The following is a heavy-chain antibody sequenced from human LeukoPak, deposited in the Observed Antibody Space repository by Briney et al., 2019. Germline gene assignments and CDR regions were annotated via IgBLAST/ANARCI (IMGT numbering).Heavy chain of an antibody. CDR1: GYTFTNYG. Sequence: ASVKVSCKASGYTFTNYGISWVRQAPGQGLEWMGWINTYNGNTNYAQKLRGRVTMTTDTSTSTAYMEPRSLRSDDTAVYYCARDPHEFSSGWSHFDCWGQGTLVTVSS. CDR3: ARDPHEFSSGWSHFDC. D-gene: IGHD6-19*01. V-gene: IGHV1-18*01. CDR2: INTYNGNT. J-gene: IGHJ4*02.